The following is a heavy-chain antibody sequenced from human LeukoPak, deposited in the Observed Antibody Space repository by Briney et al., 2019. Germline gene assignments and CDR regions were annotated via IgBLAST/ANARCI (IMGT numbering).Heavy chain of an antibody. Sequence: ASVKVSCKASEYTFTDYYVHWVRQAPGQGLEWMGRINPNSGGTERAQKFHGRFTMTRDTSTGTAYMELSRLKSDDTAMYYCARGNSGYEWVGAAYWGQGTLVTVSS. CDR1: EYTFTDYY. CDR3: ARGNSGYEWVGAAY. CDR2: INPNSGGT. V-gene: IGHV1-2*06. J-gene: IGHJ4*02. D-gene: IGHD5-12*01.